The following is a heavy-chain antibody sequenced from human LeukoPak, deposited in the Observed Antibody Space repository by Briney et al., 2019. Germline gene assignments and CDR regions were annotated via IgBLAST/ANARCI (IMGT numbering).Heavy chain of an antibody. Sequence: SETLSLTCTVSIGSISSHYWSWIRQPPGKGPEWIGYIFYTGSTNYNPSFRSRVTMSVDTSKNQFSLRLNSLTAADTAVYFCARHYDNSGYGFFQHWGQGTLVTASS. CDR2: IFYTGST. J-gene: IGHJ1*01. CDR3: ARHYDNSGYGFFQH. V-gene: IGHV4-59*11. D-gene: IGHD3-22*01. CDR1: IGSISSHY.